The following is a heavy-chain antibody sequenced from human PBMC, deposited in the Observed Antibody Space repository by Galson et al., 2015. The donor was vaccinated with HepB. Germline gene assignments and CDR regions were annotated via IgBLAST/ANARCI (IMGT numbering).Heavy chain of an antibody. D-gene: IGHD3-3*01. CDR2: IDWDDDK. J-gene: IGHJ5*02. CDR3: VRMYYDFWSGRSGFDP. Sequence: PALVKPTQTLTLTCTFSGFSLSTSGMCVSWIRQPPGKALEWLARIDWDDDKYYSTSLKTRLTISKDTSKNQVVLTMTNMDPVDTATYYCVRMYYDFWSGRSGFDPWGQGTLVTVSS. CDR1: GFSLSTSGMC. V-gene: IGHV2-70*11.